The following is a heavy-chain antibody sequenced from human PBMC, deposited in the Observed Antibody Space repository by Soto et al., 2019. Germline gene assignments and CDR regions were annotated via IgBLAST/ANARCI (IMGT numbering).Heavy chain of an antibody. D-gene: IGHD3-10*01. CDR1: GGSISSSSYY. CDR3: ARLEFRYGSGLYYYYGMDA. V-gene: IGHV4-39*01. CDR2: IYYSGST. J-gene: IGHJ6*02. Sequence: SETLSLTCTVSGGSISSSSYYWGWIRQPPGKGLEWIGSIYYSGSTYYNPSLKSRVTISVDTSKNQFSLKLSSVTAADTAVYYCARLEFRYGSGLYYYYGMDAWGQGTTVTVSS.